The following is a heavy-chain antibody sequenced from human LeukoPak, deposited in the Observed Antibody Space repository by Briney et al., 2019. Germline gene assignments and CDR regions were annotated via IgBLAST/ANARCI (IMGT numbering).Heavy chain of an antibody. D-gene: IGHD3-3*01. V-gene: IGHV4-59*01. CDR1: GGSISSYY. CDR3: ARGGGYYPLDY. Sequence: PSETLSLTCTVSGGSISSYYWSWIRQPPGKGLEWIGYIYYSGSTNYNPSLKSRVTISVDTSKNQFSLKLSSVTAADTAVYYCARGGGYYPLDYWGQGTLVTVSS. CDR2: IYYSGST. J-gene: IGHJ4*02.